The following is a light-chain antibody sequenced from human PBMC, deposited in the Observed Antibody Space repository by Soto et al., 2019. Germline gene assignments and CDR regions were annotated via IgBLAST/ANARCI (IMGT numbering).Light chain of an antibody. Sequence: QSALTQPASVSGAPGQSITISCTGTNIDIGSYNSVSWYQQHPGKAPELMIFDVSDRPSGVSSRFSGSKSGTTASLTLSGLRTEDEADYYCSSYTTSSTVIFGAGTKLTVL. CDR1: NIDIGSYNS. CDR2: DVS. J-gene: IGLJ2*01. V-gene: IGLV2-14*03. CDR3: SSYTTSSTVI.